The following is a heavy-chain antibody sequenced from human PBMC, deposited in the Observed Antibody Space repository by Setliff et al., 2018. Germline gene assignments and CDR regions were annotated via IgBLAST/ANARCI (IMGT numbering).Heavy chain of an antibody. D-gene: IGHD3-16*01. J-gene: IGHJ4*02. CDR2: ISSSSSYT. V-gene: IGHV3-21*04. Sequence: SCAASGFTFSSYSMNWVRQAPGKGLEWVSSISSSSSYTYYADSVKGRFTISRDNSKNTLYLQMNSLRAEDTAVYYCAKDRGPRSPSWGQGTLVTVSS. CDR1: GFTFSSYS. CDR3: AKDRGPRSPS.